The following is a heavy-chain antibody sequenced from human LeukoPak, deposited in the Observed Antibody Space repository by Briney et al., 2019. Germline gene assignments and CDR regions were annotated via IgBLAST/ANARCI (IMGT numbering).Heavy chain of an antibody. D-gene: IGHD5-18*01. J-gene: IGHJ5*02. CDR3: ARTGGPQLWLT. CDR2: ISSSGSPI. CDR1: GFTFTSYE. Sequence: GGSLRLSCAASGFTFTSYELNWVRQAPEKGLEWVSYISSSGSPIYYADSVKGRFTISRDNAKNSLYLQMNSLRAEDTAVYYCARTGGPQLWLTWGQGTLVTVSS. V-gene: IGHV3-48*03.